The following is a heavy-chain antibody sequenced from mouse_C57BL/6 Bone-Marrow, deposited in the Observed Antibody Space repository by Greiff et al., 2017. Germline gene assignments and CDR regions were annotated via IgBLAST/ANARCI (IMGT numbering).Heavy chain of an antibody. D-gene: IGHD1-1*01. V-gene: IGHV1-64*01. CDR1: GYTFTSYW. Sequence: QVQLQQSGAELVKPGASVKLSCKASGYTFTSYWMPWVKQRPGQGLEWIGMIHPNSGSTNYNEKFKSKATLTVDTSSSTAYMQLRSLTSADSAVYYCARAGLRYPAWFAYWGQGTLVTVSA. CDR3: ARAGLRYPAWFAY. J-gene: IGHJ3*01. CDR2: IHPNSGST.